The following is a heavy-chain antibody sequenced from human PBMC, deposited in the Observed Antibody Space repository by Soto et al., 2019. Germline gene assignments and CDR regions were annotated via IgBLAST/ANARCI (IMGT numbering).Heavy chain of an antibody. CDR2: IHYGGST. CDR1: GGSISSYY. J-gene: IGHJ4*02. Sequence: PSETLSLTCTVSGGSISSYYWTWVRQPPGKGLEWIGYIHYGGSTNYNPSLKSRVTISVDTSKNQFSLNLSSVTAADTAVYYCARRYCGGGTCYSGFDYWGQGTLVTVSS. V-gene: IGHV4-59*08. D-gene: IGHD2-15*01. CDR3: ARRYCGGGTCYSGFDY.